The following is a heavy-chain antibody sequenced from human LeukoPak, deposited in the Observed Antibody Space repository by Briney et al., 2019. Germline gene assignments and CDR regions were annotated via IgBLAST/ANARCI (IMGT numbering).Heavy chain of an antibody. CDR3: TRVGYIDEGIDY. J-gene: IGHJ4*02. CDR2: IKQDGSKK. Sequence: GGSLRLSCVASGFPFSNWMTWVRQAPGKGLEWVANIKQDGSKKSYVDSVKGRFTISRDNAKNSLYLQMNSLRAEDTAIYYCTRVGYIDEGIDYWGQGTLVTVSS. D-gene: IGHD5-24*01. CDR1: GFPFSNW. V-gene: IGHV3-7*04.